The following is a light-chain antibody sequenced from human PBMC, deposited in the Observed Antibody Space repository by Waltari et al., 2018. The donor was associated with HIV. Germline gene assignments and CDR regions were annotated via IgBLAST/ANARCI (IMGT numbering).Light chain of an antibody. J-gene: IGLJ3*02. CDR1: SNQAGYQG. CDR3: CAWDSSLNGWI. CDR2: RNN. V-gene: IGLV10-54*01. Sequence: QAGLTQPPSMSTGLGQTATRTCTGDSNQAGYQGLPWVQHRRGPPPKLLSHRNNNRPSGISDRFSAFRSGDTGFLTISGLQSQDEADYFCCAWDSSLNGWIFGGGTHLT.